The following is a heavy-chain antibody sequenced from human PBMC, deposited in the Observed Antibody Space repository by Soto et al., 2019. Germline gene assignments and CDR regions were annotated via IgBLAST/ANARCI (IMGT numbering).Heavy chain of an antibody. CDR3: TSGAAF. CDR2: ISTDGRST. D-gene: IGHD6-25*01. Sequence: EVQLVESGGGLVQPGGSLRISCAAPGFILGTGWMHWVRQSPGKGLLWLSRISTDGRSTNYADSVGGRFTVSWDNARNTLSLQMSSLRVEDTAVYYCTSGAAFRGQGIPVTVSS. J-gene: IGHJ4*02. V-gene: IGHV3-74*01. CDR1: GFILGTGW.